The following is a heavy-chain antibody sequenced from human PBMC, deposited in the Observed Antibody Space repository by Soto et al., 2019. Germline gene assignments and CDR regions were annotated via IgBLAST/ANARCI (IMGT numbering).Heavy chain of an antibody. CDR2: INPDIGGT. Sequence: KVYSNAPGSTCTSYPVRWGRESPEKGDDWMGWINPDIGGTNYAQKFQGWVTMTRDTSISTAYMELSRLRSDDTAVYYCARAIAVAGTSLWSLEYFDYWGQGTLVTVSS. CDR1: GSTCTSYP. D-gene: IGHD6-19*01. CDR3: ARAIAVAGTSLWSLEYFDY. V-gene: IGHV1-2*04. J-gene: IGHJ4*02.